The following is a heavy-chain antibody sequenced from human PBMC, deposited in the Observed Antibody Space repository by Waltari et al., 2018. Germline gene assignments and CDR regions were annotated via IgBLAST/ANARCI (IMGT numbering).Heavy chain of an antibody. CDR3: AKARMVRGVTSYYFDY. CDR2: SSWNSGSI. J-gene: IGHJ4*02. Sequence: EVQLVESGGGLVQPGRSLRLSCAASGFTFDDYAMHWVRQAPGKGLEWVSGSSWNSGSIGYADSVKGRFTISRDNAKNSLYLQMNSLRAEDTALYYCAKARMVRGVTSYYFDYWGQGTLVTVSS. CDR1: GFTFDDYA. V-gene: IGHV3-9*01. D-gene: IGHD3-10*01.